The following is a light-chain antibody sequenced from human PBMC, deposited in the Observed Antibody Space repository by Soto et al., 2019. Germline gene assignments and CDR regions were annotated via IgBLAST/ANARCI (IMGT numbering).Light chain of an antibody. V-gene: IGLV2-8*01. CDR3: INNLGV. CDR1: SSDVGGYKY. J-gene: IGLJ1*01. Sequence: QSALTQPPSASGSPGQSVTISCTGTSSDVGGYKYVSWYQQHPGKAPKLMIFEVNKRPSGVPDRFSGSKSGNTASLTVSGLHAEDEADYAGINNLGVFGTGTKVTVL. CDR2: EVN.